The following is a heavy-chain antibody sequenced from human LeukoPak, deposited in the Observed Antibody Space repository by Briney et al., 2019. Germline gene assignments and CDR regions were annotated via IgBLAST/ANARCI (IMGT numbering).Heavy chain of an antibody. V-gene: IGHV4-38-2*02. D-gene: IGHD2-2*01. CDR2: IYHSGST. Sequence: SETLSLTCTVSGYSISSGYHWGWIRQPPGKGLEWIASIYHSGSTYYNPSLKSRVTISVDTSKNHLPLRLTSVTAADTAVYYCARRPYQLLRGWFDPWGQGTLVTVSS. J-gene: IGHJ5*02. CDR3: ARRPYQLLRGWFDP. CDR1: GYSISSGYH.